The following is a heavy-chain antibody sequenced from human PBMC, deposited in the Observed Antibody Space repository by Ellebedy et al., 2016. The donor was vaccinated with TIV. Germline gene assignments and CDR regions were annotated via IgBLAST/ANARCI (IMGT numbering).Heavy chain of an antibody. Sequence: GESLKISCAGSGFTFSDYFMSWVRQAPGKGLEWISYIPASGTGIYYADSVKGRFTVARDNANKSLHLQMNNLRAEDTAVYYCARDSGRRRSWDNDYWGQGTLVTVSS. D-gene: IGHD3-10*01. V-gene: IGHV3-11*01. J-gene: IGHJ4*02. CDR3: ARDSGRRRSWDNDY. CDR1: GFTFSDYF. CDR2: IPASGTGI.